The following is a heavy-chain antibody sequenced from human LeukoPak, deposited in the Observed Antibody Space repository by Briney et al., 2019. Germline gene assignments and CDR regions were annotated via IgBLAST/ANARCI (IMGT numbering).Heavy chain of an antibody. D-gene: IGHD2-8*01. CDR2: IYYSGST. Sequence: PSETLSLTCTVSGGSISSSSYYWGWIRQPPGKGLEWIGSIYYSGSTNYNPSLKSRVTISVDTSKNQFSLKLSSVAAADTAVYYCARGPHCNNGVCYYFDAWGQGTLDTVSS. CDR1: GGSISSSSYY. J-gene: IGHJ4*02. CDR3: ARGPHCNNGVCYYFDA. V-gene: IGHV4-39*07.